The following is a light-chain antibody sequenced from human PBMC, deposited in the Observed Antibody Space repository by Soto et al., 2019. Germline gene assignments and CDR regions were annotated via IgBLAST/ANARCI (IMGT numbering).Light chain of an antibody. J-gene: IGKJ5*01. Sequence: EISITQTPDTLSVSPGEKATLACRASQRVYSNLAWYQQRPGQAPRLLIYGASTRATGVPARFSGRGSGTEFTLTISSLQSEDLAVYYCQQYTNWPPNTFGQGTRLEIK. CDR3: QQYTNWPPNT. CDR2: GAS. CDR1: QRVYSN. V-gene: IGKV3-15*01.